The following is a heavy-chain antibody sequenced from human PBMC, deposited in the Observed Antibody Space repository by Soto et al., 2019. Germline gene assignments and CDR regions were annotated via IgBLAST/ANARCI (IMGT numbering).Heavy chain of an antibody. Sequence: TSETLSLTCTVSGGSISSTTDYWGWIRQPPGKGLEWIGNIYYSGNTYYNPSLQSRVTISVDTSKNQFSLKLSSVTAADTAVYYCARGRGIAVARRWFDPWGQGTLVTVSS. D-gene: IGHD6-19*01. CDR2: IYYSGNT. CDR3: ARGRGIAVARRWFDP. CDR1: GGSISSTTDY. J-gene: IGHJ5*02. V-gene: IGHV4-39*01.